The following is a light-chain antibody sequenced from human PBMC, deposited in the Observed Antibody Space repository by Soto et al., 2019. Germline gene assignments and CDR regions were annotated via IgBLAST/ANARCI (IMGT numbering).Light chain of an antibody. CDR1: QSISSY. CDR3: QQSYSTPIT. J-gene: IGKJ5*01. V-gene: IGKV1-39*01. CDR2: AAS. Sequence: DIQMTQSPSSLSASVGDRVPITCRASQSISSYVNWYQQKPGKAPKLLIYAASSLQRGVPSRVSGSGSGTDFTLTISSLQPEDFATYYCQQSYSTPITFGQGTRLEIK.